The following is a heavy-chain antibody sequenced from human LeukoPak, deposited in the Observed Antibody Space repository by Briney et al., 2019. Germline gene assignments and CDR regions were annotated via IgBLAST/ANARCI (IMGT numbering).Heavy chain of an antibody. Sequence: GGSLRLSCAASGFTVSSNYMSWVRQAPGKGLEWVSVIYSGGSTYYADSVKGRFTISRDNSKNTLYLQMNSLRAEDTAVYYCARVTLTNYGMDVWGQGTTVTVSS. CDR3: ARVTLTNYGMDV. V-gene: IGHV3-53*01. J-gene: IGHJ6*02. CDR2: IYSGGST. CDR1: GFTVSSNY. D-gene: IGHD5-18*01.